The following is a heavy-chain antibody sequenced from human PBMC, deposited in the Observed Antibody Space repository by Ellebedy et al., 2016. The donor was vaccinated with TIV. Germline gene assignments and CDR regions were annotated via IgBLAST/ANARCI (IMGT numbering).Heavy chain of an antibody. CDR3: ARVGCSGGSCYSFDY. J-gene: IGHJ4*02. V-gene: IGHV3-66*01. CDR2: IYSGGST. Sequence: GESLKISCAASGFTVSSNYMGWVRQAPGKGLEWVSVIYSGGSTYYADSVKGRFTISRDNSKNTLYLQMNSLRAEDTAVYYCARVGCSGGSCYSFDYWGQGTLVTVSS. CDR1: GFTVSSNY. D-gene: IGHD2-15*01.